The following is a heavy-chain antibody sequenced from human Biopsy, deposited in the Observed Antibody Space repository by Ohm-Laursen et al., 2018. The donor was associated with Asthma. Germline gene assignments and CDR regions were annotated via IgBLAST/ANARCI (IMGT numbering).Heavy chain of an antibody. D-gene: IGHD1-7*01. J-gene: IGHJ5*02. CDR3: AKDGGGGTPDNWFDP. Sequence: SLRLSCTASRFTFTKYDMSWVRQAPGKGLEWVSAISGSGDNTYYADSVKGRLTISRDNSKNTLYLQMNSLRAEDTAVYYCAKDGGGGTPDNWFDPWGQGTLVTVSS. CDR1: RFTFTKYD. V-gene: IGHV3-23*01. CDR2: ISGSGDNT.